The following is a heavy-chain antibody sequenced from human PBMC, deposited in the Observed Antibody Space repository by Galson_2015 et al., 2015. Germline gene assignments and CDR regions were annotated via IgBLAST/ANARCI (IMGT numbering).Heavy chain of an antibody. CDR1: GFTFDDYA. CDR2: ISWNSGSI. D-gene: IGHD3-16*01. CDR3: AKPQGGRYYYHGMDV. Sequence: SLRLSCAASGFTFDDYAMHWVRQAPGKGLEWVSGISWNSGSIGYADSVKGRFTISRDNAKNSLYLQMNSLRAEDTALYYCAKPQGGRYYYHGMDVGGQGPPVPVSS. V-gene: IGHV3-9*01. J-gene: IGHJ6*02.